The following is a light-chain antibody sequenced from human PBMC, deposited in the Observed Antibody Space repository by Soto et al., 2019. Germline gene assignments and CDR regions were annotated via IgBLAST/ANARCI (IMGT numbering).Light chain of an antibody. CDR3: SSYTSSSTRV. CDR1: SSDVGGYNF. V-gene: IGLV2-14*01. J-gene: IGLJ1*01. Sequence: QSVLTQPASVSGSPGHSIAISCTGTSSDVGGYNFVSWYQQHPGKAPKLMIYDVSYRPSGVSNRFSGSKSGNTASLTISGLQAEDEADYYCSSYTSSSTRVFGTGTKVTVL. CDR2: DVS.